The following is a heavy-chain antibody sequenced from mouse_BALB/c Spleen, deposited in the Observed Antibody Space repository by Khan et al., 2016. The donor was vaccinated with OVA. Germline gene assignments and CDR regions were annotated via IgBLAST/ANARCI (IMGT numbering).Heavy chain of an antibody. CDR2: IDPYYGGI. V-gene: IGHV1-39*01. J-gene: IGHJ1*01. Sequence: VHVKQSGPELEKPGASVKISCKASGYSFTGYNMNWVKQSNGKSLEWIGNIDPYYGGISYNQKFKGKATLTVDKSSSTAYMQLKSLTSEDSAVYYSARSTWYFDVWGAGTTVTVSS. CDR1: GYSFTGYN. CDR3: ARSTWYFDV.